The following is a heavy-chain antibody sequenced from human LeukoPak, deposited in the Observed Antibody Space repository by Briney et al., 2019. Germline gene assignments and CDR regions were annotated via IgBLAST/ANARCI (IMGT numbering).Heavy chain of an antibody. Sequence: ASVKVSCKASGYTFTVYFMHWVRQAPGQGLEWMGWINPNSGGTNYAQKFQGRVTITADESTSTAYMELSSLRSEDTAVYYCARGGYCSGGSCYDSYYFDYWGQGTLVTVSS. D-gene: IGHD2-15*01. CDR3: ARGGYCSGGSCYDSYYFDY. CDR2: INPNSGGT. CDR1: GYTFTVYF. J-gene: IGHJ4*02. V-gene: IGHV1-2*02.